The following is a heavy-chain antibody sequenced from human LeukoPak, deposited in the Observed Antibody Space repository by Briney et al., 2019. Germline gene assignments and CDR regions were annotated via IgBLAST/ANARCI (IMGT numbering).Heavy chain of an antibody. CDR1: GGTFSSYA. Sequence: ASVKVSCKASGGTFSSYAISWVRQAPGQGLEWMGRIIPILGIANYARKFQGRVTITADKSTSTAYMELSSLRSEDTAVYYCARGGYSYGSILDYWGQGTLVTVSS. D-gene: IGHD5-18*01. CDR3: ARGGYSYGSILDY. V-gene: IGHV1-69*04. J-gene: IGHJ4*02. CDR2: IIPILGIA.